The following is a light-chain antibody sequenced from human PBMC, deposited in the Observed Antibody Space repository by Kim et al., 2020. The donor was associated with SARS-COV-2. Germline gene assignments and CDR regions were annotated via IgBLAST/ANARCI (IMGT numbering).Light chain of an antibody. J-gene: IGKJ1*01. Sequence: SPAETATLSCRARHSVSNNVAWYQQKPGQAPRLLIYGASTRATDVPARFSGSGSGTDFTLTISSLQSEDLAVYHCQQYDDWPPWTFGQGTKVDIK. CDR2: GAS. V-gene: IGKV3-15*01. CDR1: HSVSNN. CDR3: QQYDDWPPWT.